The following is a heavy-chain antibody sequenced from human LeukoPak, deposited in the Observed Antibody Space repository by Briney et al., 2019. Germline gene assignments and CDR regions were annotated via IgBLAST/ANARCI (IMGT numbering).Heavy chain of an antibody. CDR3: ARDSERPPYYYYYMDV. V-gene: IGHV4-4*07. J-gene: IGHJ6*03. Sequence: SETLSLTCNVSGGSISSYHWSWIRQPAGKGLEWVGRIYNIGSTNYNPSLKSRVFISADKSKNLLSLKLISVTAADTAVYFCARDSERPPYYYYYMDVWGRGTTVTVSS. D-gene: IGHD3-10*01. CDR1: GGSISSYH. CDR2: IYNIGST.